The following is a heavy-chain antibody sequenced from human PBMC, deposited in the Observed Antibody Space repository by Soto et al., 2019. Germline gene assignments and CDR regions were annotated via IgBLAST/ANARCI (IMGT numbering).Heavy chain of an antibody. D-gene: IGHD3-16*01. CDR3: TYSRPQGATYFDL. CDR1: GYSLSTTGVG. Sequence: QITLKESGPTLVKPTQTLTLTCTVSGYSLSTTGVGVAWIRQAPGKVLDYLPIIFWDDDKYYSPPLKSRITITKDTSENQVVLTLTAVAPVDTPTYYCTYSRPQGATYFDLWGRGTLVTVSS. J-gene: IGHJ2*01. V-gene: IGHV2-5*02. CDR2: IFWDDDK.